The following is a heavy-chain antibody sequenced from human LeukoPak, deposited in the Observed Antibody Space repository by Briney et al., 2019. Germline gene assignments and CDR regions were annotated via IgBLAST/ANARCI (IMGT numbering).Heavy chain of an antibody. CDR3: ARAYYYTMDV. V-gene: IGHV1-2*02. Sequence: ASVKVSCKASGYTFSGYYMHWVRQAPGQGLEWMAWINPNSGGTNYAQKFQGRVAMTRDTSISTAYMELSRLRSDDTAVYYCARAYYYTMDVWGQGTTVTVSS. J-gene: IGHJ6*02. CDR1: GYTFSGYY. CDR2: INPNSGGT.